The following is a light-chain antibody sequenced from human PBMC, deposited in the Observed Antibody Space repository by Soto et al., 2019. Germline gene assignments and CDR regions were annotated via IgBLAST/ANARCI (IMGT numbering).Light chain of an antibody. J-gene: IGLJ2*01. Sequence: QSALTQPASVSGSPGQSITISCTGTSSDVGGYNYVSWYQQHPGKAPKLMIYDVSNRPSGVSNRFSGSKSGNTASLTISGLQAEHGADYYCSSYTSSSMVFGGGTKLTVL. CDR1: SSDVGGYNY. V-gene: IGLV2-14*01. CDR2: DVS. CDR3: SSYTSSSMV.